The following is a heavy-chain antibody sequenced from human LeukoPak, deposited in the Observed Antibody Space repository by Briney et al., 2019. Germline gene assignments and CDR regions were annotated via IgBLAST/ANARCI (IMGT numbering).Heavy chain of an antibody. Sequence: SVKVSCKASGGTFSSYAISWVRPAPGQGLEWMGRIIPILGIANYAQKFQGRVTITADKSTSTAYMELSSLRSEDTAVYYCALASYDSSGDTNDYWGQGTLVTVSS. D-gene: IGHD3-22*01. CDR2: IIPILGIA. CDR3: ALASYDSSGDTNDY. V-gene: IGHV1-69*04. J-gene: IGHJ4*02. CDR1: GGTFSSYA.